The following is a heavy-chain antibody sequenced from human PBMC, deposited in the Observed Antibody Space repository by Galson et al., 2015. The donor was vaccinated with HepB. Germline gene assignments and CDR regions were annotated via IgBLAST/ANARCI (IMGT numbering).Heavy chain of an antibody. CDR3: ARPQASRMATTWTYYYGMDV. Sequence: SLRLSCAASGFTFSDYYMSWIRQAPGKGLEWVSYISSSGSTIYYADSVKGRFTISRDNAKNSLYLQMNSLRSEDTAVYYCARPQASRMATTWTYYYGMDVWGQGTTVTVSS. D-gene: IGHD5-24*01. J-gene: IGHJ6*02. V-gene: IGHV3-11*01. CDR1: GFTFSDYY. CDR2: ISSSGSTI.